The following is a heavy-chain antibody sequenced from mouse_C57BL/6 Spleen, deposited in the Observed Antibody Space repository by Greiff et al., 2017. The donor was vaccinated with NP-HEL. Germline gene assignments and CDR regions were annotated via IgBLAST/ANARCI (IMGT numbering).Heavy chain of an antibody. CDR2: IHPNSGST. D-gene: IGHD4-1*01. CDR1: GYTFTSYW. CDR3: ARYPGYYYAMDY. Sequence: VQRVESGAELVKPGASVKLSCKASGYTFTSYWMHWVKQRPGQGLEWIGMIHPNSGSTNYNEKFKSKATLTVDKSSSTAYMQLSSLTSEDSAVYYCARYPGYYYAMDYWGQGTSVTVSS. J-gene: IGHJ4*01. V-gene: IGHV1-64*01.